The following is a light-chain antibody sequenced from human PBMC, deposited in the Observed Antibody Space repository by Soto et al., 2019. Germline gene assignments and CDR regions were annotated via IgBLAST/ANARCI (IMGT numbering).Light chain of an antibody. CDR1: SSNIGAGYD. CDR3: QSYDSSLSGVV. CDR2: GNS. Sequence: QLVLTQPPSVSGAPGQRVTISCTGSSSNIGAGYDVHWYQQLPGTAPKLLSYGNSNRPSGVPDRFSGSKSGTSASLAITGLQAEDEADYYCQSYDSSLSGVVFGGGTKVTVL. V-gene: IGLV1-40*01. J-gene: IGLJ2*01.